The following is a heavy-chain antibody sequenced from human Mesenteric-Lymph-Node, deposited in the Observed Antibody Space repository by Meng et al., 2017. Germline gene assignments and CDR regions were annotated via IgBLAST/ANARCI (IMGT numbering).Heavy chain of an antibody. J-gene: IGHJ4*02. CDR1: GFTFRSFA. V-gene: IGHV3-23*01. Sequence: EVQLLESGGGLVPHVVSLILSCAASGFTFRSFAMTWVRQAPGKGLEWVSAISGSGGTTYYADAVKGRFTISRDNSKNTLFLQVNSLRAEDTAVYYCAKQALSPHFDYWGQGTLVTVSS. CDR2: ISGSGGTT. CDR3: AKQALSPHFDY.